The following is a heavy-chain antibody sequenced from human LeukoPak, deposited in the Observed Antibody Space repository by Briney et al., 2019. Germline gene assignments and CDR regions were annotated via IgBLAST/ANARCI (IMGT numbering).Heavy chain of an antibody. CDR2: IIPIFGTA. CDR3: ASATYYYGSGPPGFDY. J-gene: IGHJ4*02. D-gene: IGHD3-10*01. CDR1: GGTFSSHA. Sequence: SVKVSCKASGGTFSSHAISWVRQAPGQGLEWMGGIIPIFGTANYAQKFQGRVTITADESTSTAYMELSSLRSEDTAVYYCASATYYYGSGPPGFDYWGQGTLVTVSS. V-gene: IGHV1-69*13.